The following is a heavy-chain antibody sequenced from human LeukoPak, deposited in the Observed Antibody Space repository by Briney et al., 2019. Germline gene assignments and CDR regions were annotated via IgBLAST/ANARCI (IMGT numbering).Heavy chain of an antibody. J-gene: IGHJ5*02. V-gene: IGHV3-33*08. CDR2: IWSDGSNE. Sequence: QPGGSLRLSCAASGFTFSSYSMNWVRQAPGKGLEWVAVIWSDGSNEYSTDSLKGRFTISRDNSKNTLYLQMNSLRDEDTAVYYCARQMSVFGGGDWLDPWGQGTLVTVSS. CDR3: ARQMSVFGGGDWLDP. D-gene: IGHD3-3*01. CDR1: GFTFSSYS.